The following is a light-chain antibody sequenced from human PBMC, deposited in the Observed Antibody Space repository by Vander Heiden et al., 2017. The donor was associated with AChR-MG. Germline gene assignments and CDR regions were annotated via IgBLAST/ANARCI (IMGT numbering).Light chain of an antibody. V-gene: IGKV3-15*01. CDR1: QSVGSN. J-gene: IGKJ3*01. Sequence: EILMTQSPATLSVSPGEGATLSCRASQSVGSNLAWYQQKPGQAPRLLIYGASTRATGIPARFSGSGSGTEFTLTISSRQSEDFAVYYCQQYNNWPPRLTFGPGTKVDIK. CDR2: GAS. CDR3: QQYNNWPPRLT.